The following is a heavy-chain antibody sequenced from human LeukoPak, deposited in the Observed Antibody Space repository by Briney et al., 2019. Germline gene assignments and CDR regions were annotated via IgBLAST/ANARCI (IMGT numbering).Heavy chain of an antibody. CDR1: GYSISSGYY. CDR3: ARDRHRSWFDP. Sequence: SETLSLTCTVSGYSISSGYYWGWIRQPPGKGLEWIGYIYHSGSTYYNPSLKSRVTISVDRSKNQFSLKLSSVTAADTAVYYCARDRHRSWFDPWGQGTLVTVSS. V-gene: IGHV4-38-2*02. CDR2: IYHSGST. J-gene: IGHJ5*02.